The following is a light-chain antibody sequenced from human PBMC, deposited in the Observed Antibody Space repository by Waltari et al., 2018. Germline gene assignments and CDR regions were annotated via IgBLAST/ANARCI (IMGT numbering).Light chain of an antibody. CDR3: HQRNNWPFT. CDR1: QSVSSK. J-gene: IGKJ2*01. V-gene: IGKV3-11*01. Sequence: EIVLTQSPATLSLSPGERATLSCRASQSVSSKLAWYQQKPGQAPRLLMYDASNRATGIPARFSGSWSGTDFTLTISSLEPEDFAVYYCHQRNNWPFTFGQGTKLEIK. CDR2: DAS.